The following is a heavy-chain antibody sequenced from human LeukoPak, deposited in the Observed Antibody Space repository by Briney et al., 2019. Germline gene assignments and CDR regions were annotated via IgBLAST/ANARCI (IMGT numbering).Heavy chain of an antibody. Sequence: GGSLRLSCAASVFTFRRYSMNWVRQAPGKGLECVSSISSSSSYIYYADSVKGRFTISRDNAKNSLYLQMNSLRAEDTAVYYCASIPPFYYDCWSGVQYYMDVWGKGTTVTVSS. CDR1: VFTFRRYS. CDR2: ISSSSSYI. CDR3: ASIPPFYYDCWSGVQYYMDV. V-gene: IGHV3-21*01. J-gene: IGHJ6*03. D-gene: IGHD3-3*01.